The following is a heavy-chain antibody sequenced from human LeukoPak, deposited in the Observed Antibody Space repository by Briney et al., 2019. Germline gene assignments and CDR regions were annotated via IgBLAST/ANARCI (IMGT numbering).Heavy chain of an antibody. Sequence: GGSLRLSCAASGFTFSEYGMNWVRQPPGKGLEWVSSISSSSSYIYYADSVRGRFTISRDNAKNSLYLQVNSLRAEDTALYYCARGLYYFDSSGYYYWGQGTLVTVSS. D-gene: IGHD3-22*01. CDR2: ISSSSSYI. CDR1: GFTFSEYG. CDR3: ARGLYYFDSSGYYY. V-gene: IGHV3-21*01. J-gene: IGHJ4*02.